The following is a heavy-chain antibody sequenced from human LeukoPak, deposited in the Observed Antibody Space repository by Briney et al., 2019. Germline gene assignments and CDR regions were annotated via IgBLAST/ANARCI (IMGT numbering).Heavy chain of an antibody. CDR2: ISYDGSNK. D-gene: IGHD5-12*01. J-gene: IGHJ4*02. CDR3: ATDAWYVSGYDDY. CDR1: GFTFSSYA. V-gene: IGHV3-30-3*01. Sequence: PGGSLRLSCAASGFTFSSYAMHWVRQAPGKGLEWVAVISYDGSNKYYADSVKGRFTISRDNSKNTLYLQMNSLRAEDTAVYYCATDAWYVSGYDDYWGRGTLVTVSS.